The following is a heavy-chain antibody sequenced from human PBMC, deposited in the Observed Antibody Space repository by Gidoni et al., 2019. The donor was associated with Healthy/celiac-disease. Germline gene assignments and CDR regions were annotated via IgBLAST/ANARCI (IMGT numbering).Heavy chain of an antibody. CDR2: IYPGDSDT. CDR1: GYSFTSYW. V-gene: IGHV5-51*01. D-gene: IGHD3-22*01. J-gene: IGHJ3*02. Sequence: EVQLVQSGAEVKKPGESLKISCTGSGYSFTSYWIGWVRQMPGKGLEWMGIIYPGDSDTRYSPSFQGQVTISADKSISTAYLQWSSLKASDTAMYYCASKSYYYDSSGYYEGDAFDIWGQGTMVTVSS. CDR3: ASKSYYYDSSGYYEGDAFDI.